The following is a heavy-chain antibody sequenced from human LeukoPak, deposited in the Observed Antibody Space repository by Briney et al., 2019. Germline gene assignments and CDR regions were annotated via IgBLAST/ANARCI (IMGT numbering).Heavy chain of an antibody. J-gene: IGHJ6*02. CDR2: IYYSGST. CDR3: ARVTVAGTFGYYYYGMDV. V-gene: IGHV4-39*07. CDR1: GGSISSSNYH. Sequence: SETLSLTCTVSGGSISSSNYHWGWIRQPPGKGLEWIGSIYYSGSTNYNPSLKSRVTISVDTSKNQFSLKLSSVTAADTAVYYCARVTVAGTFGYYYYGMDVWGQGTTVTVSS. D-gene: IGHD6-19*01.